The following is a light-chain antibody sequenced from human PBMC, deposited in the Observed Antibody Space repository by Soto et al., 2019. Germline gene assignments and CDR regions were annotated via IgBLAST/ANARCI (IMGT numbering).Light chain of an antibody. CDR2: EVS. J-gene: IGLJ1*01. V-gene: IGLV2-14*01. CDR1: SSYVGGYKH. Sequence: QSVLTQPASVSGSPGQSITISCTGTSSYVGGYKHVSWYQHHPGKAPKLMIYEVSTRPSGVSNRFSGSKSGYTASLTISGLQAEDEADYYCNSQRSSGTRVFGTGTKVTVL. CDR3: NSQRSSGTRV.